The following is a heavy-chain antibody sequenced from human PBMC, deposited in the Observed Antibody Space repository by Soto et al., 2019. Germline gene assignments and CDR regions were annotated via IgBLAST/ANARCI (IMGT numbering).Heavy chain of an antibody. CDR1: GGSFSGYY. CDR2: FNHSGST. Sequence: SETLSLTCAVYGGSFSGYYWSWIRQPPGKGLEWIGEFNHSGSTNYNPSLKSRVTISVDTSKNQFSLKLSSVTAADTAVYYCARSPRPRNSSGGSSYRLGLNHWRERTLVTVTS. V-gene: IGHV4-34*01. J-gene: IGHJ1*01. D-gene: IGHD2-15*01. CDR3: ARSPRPRNSSGGSSYRLGLNH.